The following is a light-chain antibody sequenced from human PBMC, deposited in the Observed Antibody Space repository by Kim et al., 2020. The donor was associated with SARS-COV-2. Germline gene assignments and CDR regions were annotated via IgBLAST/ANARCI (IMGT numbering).Light chain of an antibody. CDR1: RLDVGVDNY. CDR3: SSWASATTYV. V-gene: IGLV2-14*03. CDR2: DVH. Sequence: TLVYPDTRLDVGVDNYVSWYHNHPRKAPRLIIYDVHTRPTGVADRFSVSNSGNPASLSISGLQAEDEADYYGSSWASATTYVFGAGTKGTVL. J-gene: IGLJ1*01.